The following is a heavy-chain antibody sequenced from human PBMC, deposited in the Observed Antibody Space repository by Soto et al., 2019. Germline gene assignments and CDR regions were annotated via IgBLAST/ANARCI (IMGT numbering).Heavy chain of an antibody. J-gene: IGHJ4*02. D-gene: IGHD2-15*01. CDR3: AHGNVELWGSSWGY. CDR2: IYWDNDK. V-gene: IGHV2-5*02. CDR1: GFSLNTNGVG. Sequence: QITLKESGPTLVKPTQTLTLTCTFSGFSLNTNGVGVGWIRQPPGKALEWLAVIYWDNDKRCSPSLNNRLTITKDTSKVHVVLTVSNMDPVDTATYYCAHGNVELWGSSWGYWGQGTLITVSS.